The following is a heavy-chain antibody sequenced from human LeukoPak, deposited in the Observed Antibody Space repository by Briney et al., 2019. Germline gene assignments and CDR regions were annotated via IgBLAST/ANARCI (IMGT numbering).Heavy chain of an antibody. Sequence: PGGSLRLSCVASEFTFTTYTMNWVRQAPGKGLEWVSYIGNGGHIIYYADSVKGRFTISRDDAQNSLYLQLNRLRPEDTAVYYCARDLFQQALGYWGQGTLVTVSS. CDR2: IGNGGHII. CDR3: ARDLFQQALGY. V-gene: IGHV3-48*01. CDR1: EFTFTTYT. J-gene: IGHJ4*02.